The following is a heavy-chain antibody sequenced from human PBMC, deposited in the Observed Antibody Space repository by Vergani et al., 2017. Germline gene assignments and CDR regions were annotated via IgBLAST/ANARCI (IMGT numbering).Heavy chain of an antibody. D-gene: IGHD4-17*01. V-gene: IGHV3-48*01. CDR1: GFRFSSYS. CDR3: ARDYGDYVRPYYYYYGMDV. J-gene: IGHJ6*02. Sequence: VQLVESGGGVVQPGRSLRLSCAASGFRFSSYSMNWVRQAPGKGLEWVSYISSSSSTIYYADSVKGRFTISRDNAKNSLYLQMNSLRAEDTAVYYCARDYGDYVRPYYYYYGMDVWGQGTTVTVSS. CDR2: ISSSSSTI.